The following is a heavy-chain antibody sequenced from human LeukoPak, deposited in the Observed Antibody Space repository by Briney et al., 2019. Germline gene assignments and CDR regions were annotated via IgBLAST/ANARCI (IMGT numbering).Heavy chain of an antibody. CDR3: ARSRGSGSYWANWFDP. CDR2: IYYSGST. J-gene: IGHJ5*02. CDR1: GGSISSYY. Sequence: SETLSLTCTVSGGSISSYYWSWIRQPPGKGLEWIGYIYYSGSTNYNPSLKSRVTISVNTSKNQFSRKLSSVTAADTAVYYCARSRGSGSYWANWFDPWGQGTLVTVSS. V-gene: IGHV4-59*01. D-gene: IGHD3-10*01.